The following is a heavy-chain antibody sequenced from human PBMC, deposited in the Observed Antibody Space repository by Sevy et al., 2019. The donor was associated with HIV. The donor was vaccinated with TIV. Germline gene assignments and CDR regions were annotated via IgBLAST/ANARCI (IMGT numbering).Heavy chain of an antibody. CDR3: ARRSYDILTGYPSHFDY. CDR1: GGSISSSSYY. D-gene: IGHD3-9*01. Sequence: SETLSLTCTVSGGSISSSSYYWGWIRQPPGKGLEWLGSIYYSGSTYYNPSLKSRVTISVDTSKNQFSLKLSSVTAADTAVYYCARRSYDILTGYPSHFDYWGQGTLVTVSS. V-gene: IGHV4-39*01. CDR2: IYYSGST. J-gene: IGHJ4*02.